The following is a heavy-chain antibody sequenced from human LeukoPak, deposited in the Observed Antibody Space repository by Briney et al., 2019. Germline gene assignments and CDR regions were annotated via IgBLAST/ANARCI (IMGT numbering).Heavy chain of an antibody. D-gene: IGHD3-3*01. V-gene: IGHV1-2*02. J-gene: IGHJ3*02. CDR3: ARPTIFGVVTGAFDI. CDR1: GYTFTGYY. CDR2: INPNSGGT. Sequence: ASAKVSCKASGYTFTGYYMHWVRQAPGQGLEWMGWINPNSGGTNYAQKFQGRVTMTRDTSISTAYMELSGLRSDDTAVYYCARPTIFGVVTGAFDIWGQGTMVTVSS.